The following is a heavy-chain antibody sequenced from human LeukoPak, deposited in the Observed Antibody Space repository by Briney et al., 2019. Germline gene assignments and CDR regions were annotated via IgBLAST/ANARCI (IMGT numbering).Heavy chain of an antibody. CDR3: AKDSLQYYDILTGYYSYGFFGY. J-gene: IGHJ4*02. CDR2: ISGSGGST. D-gene: IGHD3-9*01. CDR1: GFTLSSYA. Sequence: PGGSLRLSCAASGFTLSSYAMNWVRQAPGKGLEWVSAISGSGGSTYYADSVKGRFTISRDNSKNTLYLQMNSLRAEDTAVYYCAKDSLQYYDILTGYYSYGFFGYWGQGTLVTVSS. V-gene: IGHV3-23*01.